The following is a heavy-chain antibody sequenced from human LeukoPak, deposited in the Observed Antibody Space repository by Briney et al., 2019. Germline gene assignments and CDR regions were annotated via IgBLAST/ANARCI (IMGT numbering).Heavy chain of an antibody. J-gene: IGHJ4*02. D-gene: IGHD1-26*01. V-gene: IGHV2-70*11. Sequence: ESGPALVKPTQTLTLTCTLSGFSLSTSGMCVSWIRQPPGKALEWLARIDWDDDKYYSTSLKTRFTISKDTSKNQVVLTMTNMDPVDTATYYCARMDSGSYYYFDYWGQGTLVTVSS. CDR1: GFSLSTSGMC. CDR3: ARMDSGSYYYFDY. CDR2: IDWDDDK.